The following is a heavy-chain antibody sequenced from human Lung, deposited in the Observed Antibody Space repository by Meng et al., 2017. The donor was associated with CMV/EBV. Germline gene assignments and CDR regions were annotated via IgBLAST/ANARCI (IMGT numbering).Heavy chain of an antibody. CDR1: GYTFINHG. CDR2: ISTYSGNT. D-gene: IGHD6-13*01. V-gene: IGHV1-18*01. CDR3: ARDFVPFGATAVYYGMDV. J-gene: IGHJ6*02. Sequence: ASVKVSCKASGYTFINHGFSWVRQAPGQGLEWMGWISTYSGNTNYAQKFQGRVTMSTDTSTNTAYMELRSLRSDDTAVYYCARDFVPFGATAVYYGMDVWGQGXSVTASS.